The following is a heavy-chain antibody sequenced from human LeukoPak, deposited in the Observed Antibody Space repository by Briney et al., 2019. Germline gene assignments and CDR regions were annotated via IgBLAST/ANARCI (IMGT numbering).Heavy chain of an antibody. CDR2: INHSGST. D-gene: IGHD1/OR15-1a*01. CDR1: GGSFSGYY. J-gene: IGHJ4*02. CDR3: ARFGWNMGY. V-gene: IGHV4-34*01. Sequence: NPSETLSLTCAVYGGSFSGYYWSWIRQPPGKGQEWIGEINHSGSTNYNPSLRSRVTISVDTSKNQFSLKLSSVTAADTAVYYCARFGWNMGYWGQGTLVTVSS.